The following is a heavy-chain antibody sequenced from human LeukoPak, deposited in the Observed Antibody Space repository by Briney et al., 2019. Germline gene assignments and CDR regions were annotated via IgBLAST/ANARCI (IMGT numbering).Heavy chain of an antibody. CDR3: ARAPTTGYYYYYYMDV. CDR1: GFTFDEYG. Sequence: GGSLRLXCAASGFTFDEYGMSWVRQAPGKGLEWVSGINWNGVSTGYADSVKGRFTISRDNAKNSLYLQMNSLRAEDTALYYCARAPTTGYYYYYYMDVWGKGATVTVSS. V-gene: IGHV3-20*04. CDR2: INWNGVST. J-gene: IGHJ6*03. D-gene: IGHD1-1*01.